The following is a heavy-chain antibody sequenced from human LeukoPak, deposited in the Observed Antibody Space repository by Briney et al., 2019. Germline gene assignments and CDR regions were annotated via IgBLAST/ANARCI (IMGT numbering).Heavy chain of an antibody. D-gene: IGHD1-26*01. CDR3: ARVVGAGLYYFDY. Sequence: SETLSLSCTVSGYSINSAYYWGWIRQPPGKGLEWIGSVYHGGSTYYNPSLRSRVTISIDASKNQFPLKLTSVTAADTAMYYCARVVGAGLYYFDYWGQGTLVTVSS. J-gene: IGHJ4*02. CDR1: GYSINSAYY. V-gene: IGHV4-38-2*02. CDR2: VYHGGST.